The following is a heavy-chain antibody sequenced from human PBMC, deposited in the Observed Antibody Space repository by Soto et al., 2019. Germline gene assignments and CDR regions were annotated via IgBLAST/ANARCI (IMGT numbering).Heavy chain of an antibody. D-gene: IGHD1-26*01. CDR2: ISSDGSSS. CDR1: GFTLTNNG. Sequence: QVQLLESGGGVVQPGRSLRLSCVASGFTLTNNGMHWVRQAPGQGLEWVAVISSDGSSSYYGDSVRGRFTISRDTSRNPLFLEMNRLTTADTAVYYCATDRGLAESGTWSHYYYGMDVWGQGTSVTVS. V-gene: IGHV3-30*03. J-gene: IGHJ6*02. CDR3: ATDRGLAESGTWSHYYYGMDV.